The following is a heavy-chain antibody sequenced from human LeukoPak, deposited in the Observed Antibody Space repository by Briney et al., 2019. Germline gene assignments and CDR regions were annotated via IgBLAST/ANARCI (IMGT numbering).Heavy chain of an antibody. CDR1: GGSISSSNW. D-gene: IGHD3-10*01. J-gene: IGHJ4*02. CDR3: ARKGWYYGSGSNYFDY. V-gene: IGHV4-4*02. Sequence: PSGTLSLTCAVSGGSISSSNWWSWVRQPPGKGLEWIGEIYHSGSTNYNPSLKSRVTISVDKSKNQFSLKLSSVTAADTAVYYCARKGWYYGSGSNYFDYWGQGTLVTVSS. CDR2: IYHSGST.